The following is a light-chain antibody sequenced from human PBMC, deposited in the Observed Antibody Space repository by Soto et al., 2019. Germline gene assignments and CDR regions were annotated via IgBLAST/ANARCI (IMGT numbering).Light chain of an antibody. Sequence: DIVLTQSPGTLSLSPVERCTLSCMASQSVSSSYLAWYQQKPGQAPRLLIYGASRRATGIPDRFSGSGSGTDFTLTISGLEPEDFAVYYCQQYGSSPTFGQGTKVDIK. CDR3: QQYGSSPT. CDR1: QSVSSSY. CDR2: GAS. V-gene: IGKV3-20*01. J-gene: IGKJ1*01.